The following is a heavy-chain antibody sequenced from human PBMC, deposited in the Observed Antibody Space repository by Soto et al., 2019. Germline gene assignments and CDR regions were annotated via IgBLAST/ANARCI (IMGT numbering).Heavy chain of an antibody. CDR2: INPNSGGT. CDR1: GYTFTGYY. J-gene: IGHJ5*02. D-gene: IGHD6-13*01. Sequence: ASVKVSCKASGYTFTGYYMHWVRQAPGQGLEWMGWINPNSGGTNYAQKFQGWVTMTRDTSISTAYMELSRLRSDDTAVYYCARDQGPYSSSWNNWFDPWGQGTLVTVSS. CDR3: ARDQGPYSSSWNNWFDP. V-gene: IGHV1-2*04.